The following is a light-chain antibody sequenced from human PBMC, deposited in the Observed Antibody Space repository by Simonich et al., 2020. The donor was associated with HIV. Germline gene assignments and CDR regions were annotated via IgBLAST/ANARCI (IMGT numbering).Light chain of an antibody. J-gene: IGLJ3*02. CDR3: SSYTSSSTWV. V-gene: IGLV2-14*03. CDR2: DVS. CDR1: SSDVAGFNY. Sequence: QSALTQPASVSGSPGQSITISCTGTSSDVAGFNYVSWYQHHPVKAPKLMIYDVSKRPSGVSNRFSGSKSGNTASLTISGLQAEDEADYYCSSYTSSSTWVFGGGTKLTVL.